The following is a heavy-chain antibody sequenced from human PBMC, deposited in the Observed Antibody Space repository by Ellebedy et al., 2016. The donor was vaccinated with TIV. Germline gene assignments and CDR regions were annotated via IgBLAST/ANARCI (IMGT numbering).Heavy chain of an antibody. Sequence: MPSETLSLTCTVSGDSMNGYYWNWIRQAPGKGLEWIGEINQSGFTNYNPSLKSRVTMSADTSKNQFSLKVTSVTAADTAIYYCATGLGYGVLDFWGQGTLVSVS. D-gene: IGHD4-17*01. CDR3: ATGLGYGVLDF. V-gene: IGHV4-34*01. CDR1: GDSMNGYY. J-gene: IGHJ4*02. CDR2: INQSGFT.